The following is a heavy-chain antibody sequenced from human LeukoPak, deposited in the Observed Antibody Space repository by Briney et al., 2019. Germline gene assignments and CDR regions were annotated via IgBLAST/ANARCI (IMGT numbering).Heavy chain of an antibody. D-gene: IGHD6-19*01. V-gene: IGHV1-18*01. Sequence: ASVNVSCTASGYTFTSYGISWVRQAPGQGLEWMGWISAYNGNTNYAQKLQGRVTMTTDTSTSTAYMELRSLRSDDTAVYYCARDRVGQWLEPRRWFDPWGQGTLVTVSS. CDR2: ISAYNGNT. CDR1: GYTFTSYG. J-gene: IGHJ5*02. CDR3: ARDRVGQWLEPRRWFDP.